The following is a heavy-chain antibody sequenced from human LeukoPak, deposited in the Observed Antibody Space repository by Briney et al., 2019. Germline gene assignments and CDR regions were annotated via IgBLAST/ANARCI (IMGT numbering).Heavy chain of an antibody. CDR3: ARGLSYYYYYMDV. CDR2: IFYSGST. J-gene: IGHJ6*03. Sequence: SETLSLTCTVSGGSISTSNYYWGWVRQPPGKGLEWIGNIFYSGSTYYSPSLKSRVTISLDTSRNQFSLKLNSVTAADTAVYYCARGLSYYYYYMDVWGKGTTVTVSS. CDR1: GGSISTSNYY. V-gene: IGHV4-39*07.